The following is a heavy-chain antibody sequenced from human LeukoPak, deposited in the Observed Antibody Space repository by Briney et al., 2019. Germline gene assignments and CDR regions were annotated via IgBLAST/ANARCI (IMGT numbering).Heavy chain of an antibody. CDR1: GFTFSSYA. V-gene: IGHV3-23*01. CDR3: ARLLFHYDSSGYYPPRFDY. D-gene: IGHD3-22*01. CDR2: ISGSGGST. J-gene: IGHJ4*02. Sequence: GGSLRLSCAASGFTFSSYAMSWVRQAPGKGLEWVSAISGSGGSTYYADSAKGRFTISRDNAKNSLYLQMNSLRAEDTAVYYCARLLFHYDSSGYYPPRFDYWGQGTLVTVSS.